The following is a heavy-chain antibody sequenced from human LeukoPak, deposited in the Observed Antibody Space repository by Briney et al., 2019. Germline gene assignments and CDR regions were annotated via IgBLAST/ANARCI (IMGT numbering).Heavy chain of an antibody. CDR2: IIPIFGTA. J-gene: IGHJ6*02. Sequence: SVTVSLKSSGGTFSSYASSWVRQAPGQGLEWMCGIIPIFGTANYAQKFQGRVTITADESTGKAYMGLSSLRSEDTAVSYCARAPKPKVEETRKVQDSSGYYYFRYYYYGMDVWGQGTTVTVSS. D-gene: IGHD3-22*01. V-gene: IGHV1-69*13. CDR1: GGTFSSYA. CDR3: ARAPKPKVEETRKVQDSSGYYYFRYYYYGMDV.